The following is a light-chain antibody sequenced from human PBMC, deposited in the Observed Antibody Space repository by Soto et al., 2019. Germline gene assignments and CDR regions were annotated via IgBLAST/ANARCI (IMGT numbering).Light chain of an antibody. CDR1: QSISSW. V-gene: IGKV1-5*01. CDR3: QEYNSYSYT. Sequence: DIQMTQSPSTLSASVGDRATITCRASQSISSWLAWYQQKPGKAPKLLIYDASSLDSGVPSRFSGSGSGTEFTLTISSLQPDDFATYYCQEYNSYSYTFGQGTKLEIK. CDR2: DAS. J-gene: IGKJ2*01.